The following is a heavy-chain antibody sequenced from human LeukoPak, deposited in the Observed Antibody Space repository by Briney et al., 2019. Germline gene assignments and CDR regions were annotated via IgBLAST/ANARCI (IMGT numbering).Heavy chain of an antibody. CDR3: ARDAVDTANAV. CDR2: INSDGSNT. D-gene: IGHD5-18*01. V-gene: IGHV3-74*01. CDR1: GFIFSSYW. Sequence: PGGSLRLSCTASGFIFSSYWMYWVRQAPGKGLVWVAHINSDGSNTSYADSVKGRFTISRDNAKNTLYLQMNSLRAEDTAVCYCARDAVDTANAVWGQGTTVTVSS. J-gene: IGHJ6*02.